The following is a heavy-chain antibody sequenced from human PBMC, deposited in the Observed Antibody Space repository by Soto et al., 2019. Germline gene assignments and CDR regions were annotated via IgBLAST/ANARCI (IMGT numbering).Heavy chain of an antibody. V-gene: IGHV4-59*01. CDR2: MYYSGRT. CDR1: GGSISPYY. D-gene: IGHD6-6*01. CDR3: ATAKYSTPTYFDY. J-gene: IGHJ4*02. Sequence: KPWGTLSLTCAASGGSISPYYWTWIRQAPGKGLQWIANMYYSGRTNYNPALYSRVTISVDTSKNQYSLRLNAVTAAVMAVYYCATAKYSTPTYFDYWGQGTLVTVSS.